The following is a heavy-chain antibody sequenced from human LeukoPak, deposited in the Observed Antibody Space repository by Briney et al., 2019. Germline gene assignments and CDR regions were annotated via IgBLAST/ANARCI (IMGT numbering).Heavy chain of an antibody. Sequence: GGSLRLSCAASGFTFSDYYMSWIRQAPGKGLEWVSYISSSGSTIYYADSVKGRFTISRDNAKNSLYLQMNSLRAEDTAVYYCAKDPVTMVRGVKPNYFNYWGQGTLVTVSS. CDR1: GFTFSDYY. CDR3: AKDPVTMVRGVKPNYFNY. CDR2: ISSSGSTI. V-gene: IGHV3-11*01. D-gene: IGHD3-10*01. J-gene: IGHJ4*02.